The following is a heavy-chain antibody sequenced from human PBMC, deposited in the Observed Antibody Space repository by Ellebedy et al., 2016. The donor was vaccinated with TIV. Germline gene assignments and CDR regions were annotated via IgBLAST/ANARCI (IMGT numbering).Heavy chain of an antibody. CDR2: ISGNGISA. CDR3: AKGARDYSGGYYYYAMDV. V-gene: IGHV3-23*01. Sequence: GESLKISCAASGFTFSTYAMSWVRQAPGKGLEWVAGISGNGISAYYAGSVEGRFTFSRDNSQNSLYLQMSSLRAEDTAVYYCAKGARDYSGGYYYYAMDVWGQGTTVTVSS. J-gene: IGHJ6*02. CDR1: GFTFSTYA. D-gene: IGHD2-15*01.